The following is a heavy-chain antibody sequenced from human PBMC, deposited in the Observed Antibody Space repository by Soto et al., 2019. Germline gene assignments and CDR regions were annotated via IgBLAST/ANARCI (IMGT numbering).Heavy chain of an antibody. CDR1: GFTFSDYW. CDR3: ARDGVAPGLYFDH. CDR2: IKYDGAEK. V-gene: IGHV3-7*05. Sequence: GGSLRLSCAASGFTFSDYWMNWVRQAPGKGLEWVASIKYDGAEKSYVDSVKGRFTISRDNPKNSVYLQMASLRAEDTAVYYCARDGVAPGLYFDHWGQGTPVTISS. D-gene: IGHD3-10*01. J-gene: IGHJ4*02.